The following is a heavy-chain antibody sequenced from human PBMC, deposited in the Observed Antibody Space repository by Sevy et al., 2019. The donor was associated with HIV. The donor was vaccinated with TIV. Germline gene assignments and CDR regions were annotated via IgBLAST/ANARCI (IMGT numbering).Heavy chain of an antibody. CDR3: QIRGGIVVVPAAIGAFDI. Sequence: GGCLRLSCAASGFTFSSYSMNWVRQAPGKGLEWVSSISSSSSYIYYADSVKDGFTISRDNAKNSLYLQMNSLRAEDTAVYYCQIRGGIVVVPAAIGAFDIWGQGTMVTVSS. CDR1: GFTFSSYS. J-gene: IGHJ3*02. D-gene: IGHD2-2*01. CDR2: ISSSSSYI. V-gene: IGHV3-21*01.